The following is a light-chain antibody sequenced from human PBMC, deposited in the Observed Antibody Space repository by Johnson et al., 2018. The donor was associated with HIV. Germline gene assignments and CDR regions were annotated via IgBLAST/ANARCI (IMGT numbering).Light chain of an antibody. Sequence: QSVLTQPPSVSAAPGQKVTISCSGSSSNIGNNYVSWYQQLPGTAPKLLIYENNKRPSGIPDRFSGSKSGTSATLGITGLQTGDEANYYCGTWDSSMSAVFGSGTKVHVL. V-gene: IGLV1-51*02. CDR1: SSNIGNNY. J-gene: IGLJ1*01. CDR2: ENN. CDR3: GTWDSSMSAV.